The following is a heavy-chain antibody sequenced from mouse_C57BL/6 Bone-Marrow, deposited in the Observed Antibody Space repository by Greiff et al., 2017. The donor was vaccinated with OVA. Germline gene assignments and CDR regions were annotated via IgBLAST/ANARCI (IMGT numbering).Heavy chain of an antibody. D-gene: IGHD2-1*01. V-gene: IGHV5-9-1*02. J-gene: IGHJ4*01. CDR1: GFTFSSYA. Sequence: EVQGVESGAGLVKPGGSLKLSCAASGFTFSSYAMSWVRQTPEKRLEWVAYISSGGDYIYYADTVKGRFTISRDNARNTLYLQMSSLKSEDAAMYYCTRLLDAMDYWGQGTSVTVSS. CDR2: ISSGGDYI. CDR3: TRLLDAMDY.